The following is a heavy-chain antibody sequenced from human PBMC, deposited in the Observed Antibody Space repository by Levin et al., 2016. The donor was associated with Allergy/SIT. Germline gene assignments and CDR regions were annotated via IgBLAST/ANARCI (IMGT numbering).Heavy chain of an antibody. CDR2: TYYRSKWYN. Sequence: WIRQSPSRGLEWLGRTYYRSKWYNDYAVSVKSRITINPDTSKNQFSLQLNSVTPEDTAVYYCAREYSSSWYSLIAVAGTYYYGMDVWGQGTTVTVSS. CDR3: AREYSSSWYSLIAVAGTYYYGMDV. D-gene: IGHD6-19*01. J-gene: IGHJ6*02. V-gene: IGHV6-1*01.